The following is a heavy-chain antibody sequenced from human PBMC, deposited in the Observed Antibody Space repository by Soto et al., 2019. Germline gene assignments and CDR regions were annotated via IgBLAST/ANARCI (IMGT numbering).Heavy chain of an antibody. J-gene: IGHJ4*02. V-gene: IGHV3-23*01. CDR1: GFRFSDYA. D-gene: IGHD3-3*01. Sequence: GGSLRLSYGGSGFRFSDYAMGWVRQAPGKGLEWVSFISDGGRSTYYSDSVKGRFTVSRDNSKNTVYLQLRGLRVEDTAVYFCARTFDFWDRYYTLDYWGQGNLVTVSS. CDR2: ISDGGRST. CDR3: ARTFDFWDRYYTLDY.